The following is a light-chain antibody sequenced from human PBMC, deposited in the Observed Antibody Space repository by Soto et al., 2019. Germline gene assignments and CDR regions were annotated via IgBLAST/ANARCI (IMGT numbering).Light chain of an antibody. J-gene: IGLJ1*01. V-gene: IGLV2-14*03. Sequence: QSVLTQPASVSGSPGQSITISCTGTSSDVGGYNYVSWYQHHPGKAPKLIISDVSNRPSGVSIRFSGSKSDNTASLTISGLQPKDEADYHCSSYTTSNTRQIVFGTGTKVTVL. CDR3: SSYTTSNTRQIV. CDR2: DVS. CDR1: SSDVGGYNY.